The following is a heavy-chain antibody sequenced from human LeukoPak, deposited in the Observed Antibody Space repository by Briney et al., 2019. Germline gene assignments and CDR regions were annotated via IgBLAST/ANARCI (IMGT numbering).Heavy chain of an antibody. CDR2: IYYSGST. J-gene: IGHJ4*02. Sequence: SETLSLTCTVSGGSISSSSYYWGWIRQPPGKGLEWIGSIYYSGSTHYNPSLKSRVTISVDTSKNQFSLKLSSVTAADTAVYYCASWDGSYYDYWGQGTLVTVSS. CDR3: ASWDGSYYDY. D-gene: IGHD3-10*01. V-gene: IGHV4-39*07. CDR1: GGSISSSSYY.